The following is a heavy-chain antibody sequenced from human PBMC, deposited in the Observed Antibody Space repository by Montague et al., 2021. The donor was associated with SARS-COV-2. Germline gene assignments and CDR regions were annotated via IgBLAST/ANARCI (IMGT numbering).Heavy chain of an antibody. V-gene: IGHV4-39*02. CDR2: IDCXGNT. CDR1: PVSDGPIRSSTYS. D-gene: IGHD6-13*01. Sequence: SETLSLTCTVSPVSDGPIRSSTYSWGWIRQSPGKGLEWIGSIDCXGNTDYNPSLKSRVTMSEDTSKSQLSLRVRSVTAADTAIYYCARDSYSRSWFKYWGQGTLVTVSS. J-gene: IGHJ1*01. CDR3: ARDSYSRSWFKY.